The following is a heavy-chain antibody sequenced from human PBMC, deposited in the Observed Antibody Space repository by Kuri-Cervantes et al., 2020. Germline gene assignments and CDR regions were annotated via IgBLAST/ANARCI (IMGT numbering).Heavy chain of an antibody. J-gene: IGHJ6*03. CDR1: GYTFTSYG. D-gene: IGHD6-19*01. V-gene: IGHV1-18*01. Sequence: ASVKVSCKASGYTFTSYGISWVRQAPGQGLEWMGWISGHNGNTNYAQKFQGRVTMTIDTSTSTAYMELSSLRSEDTAVYYCARGHAIAVAGNYYMDVWGKGTTVTVSS. CDR2: ISGHNGNT. CDR3: ARGHAIAVAGNYYMDV.